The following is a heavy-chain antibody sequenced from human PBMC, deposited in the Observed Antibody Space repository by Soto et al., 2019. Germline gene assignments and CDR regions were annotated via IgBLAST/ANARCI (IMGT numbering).Heavy chain of an antibody. J-gene: IGHJ6*02. CDR1: GGTFSSYA. CDR3: AKDIVVVVAAPYYYYYGMDV. V-gene: IGHV1-69*13. D-gene: IGHD2-15*01. Sequence: ASVKVSCKASGGTFSSYAISWVRQAPGQGLEWLGGIIPIFGTANYAQKFQGRVTITADESTSTAYMELSSLRSEDTAVYYCAKDIVVVVAAPYYYYYGMDVWGQGTTVTVSS. CDR2: IIPIFGTA.